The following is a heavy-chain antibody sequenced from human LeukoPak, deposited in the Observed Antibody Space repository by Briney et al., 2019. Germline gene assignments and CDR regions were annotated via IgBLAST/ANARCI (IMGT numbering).Heavy chain of an antibody. CDR1: GYSFTSYW. Sequence: GESLKISCKGSGYSFTSYWIGWVRQMPGKGLEWMGIIYPGDSDTRYSPSFQGQVTISADKSISTAYLQWSSLKASDTAMYYCARITRDYYYYYYMDVWGKGTTVTVSS. D-gene: IGHD1-14*01. V-gene: IGHV5-51*01. CDR3: ARITRDYYYYYYMDV. CDR2: IYPGDSDT. J-gene: IGHJ6*03.